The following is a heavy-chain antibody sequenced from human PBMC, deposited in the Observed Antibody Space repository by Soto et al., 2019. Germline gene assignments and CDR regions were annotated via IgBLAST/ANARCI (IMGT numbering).Heavy chain of an antibody. CDR3: ARDVISIVVVPAAIGGMDV. V-gene: IGHV4-38-2*02. J-gene: IGHJ6*02. Sequence: SETLSLTCAVSGYSISSGYYWGWIRQPPGKGLEWIGSIYHSGSTYYNPSLKSRVTISVDTSKNQFSLKLSSVTAADTAVYYCARDVISIVVVPAAIGGMDVWGQGTTVTVSS. CDR2: IYHSGST. D-gene: IGHD2-2*01. CDR1: GYSISSGYY.